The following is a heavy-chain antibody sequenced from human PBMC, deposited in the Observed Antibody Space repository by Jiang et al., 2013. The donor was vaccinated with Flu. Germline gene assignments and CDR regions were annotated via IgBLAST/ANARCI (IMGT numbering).Heavy chain of an antibody. CDR3: AKAVVPAATHAGLFDP. Sequence: EVQLVESGGGLVQPGGSLRLSCAASGFTFSSYAMSWVRQAPGKGLEWVSAISGSGGSTYYADSVKGRFTISRDNSKNTLYLQMNSLRAEDTAVYYCAKAVVPAATHAGLFDPWGQGTLVTVSS. D-gene: IGHD2-2*01. V-gene: IGHV3-23*04. J-gene: IGHJ5*02. CDR1: GFTFSSYA. CDR2: ISGSGGST.